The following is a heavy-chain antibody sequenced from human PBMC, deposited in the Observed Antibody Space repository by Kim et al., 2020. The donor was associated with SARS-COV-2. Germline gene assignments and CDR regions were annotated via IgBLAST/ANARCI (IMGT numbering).Heavy chain of an antibody. J-gene: IGHJ4*02. CDR2: IKQDGSEK. CDR3: VRDNRSSWYLNPSFDY. V-gene: IGHV3-7*01. Sequence: GGSLRLSCAASGFTFSSYWMSWVRQAPGKGLEWVANIKQDGSEKYDVDSVKGRFTISRDNTKNLLYRQMNSLRAEDTAVNYWVRDNRSSWYLNPSFDYWGQGTLVTVSS. D-gene: IGHD6-13*01. CDR1: GFTFSSYW.